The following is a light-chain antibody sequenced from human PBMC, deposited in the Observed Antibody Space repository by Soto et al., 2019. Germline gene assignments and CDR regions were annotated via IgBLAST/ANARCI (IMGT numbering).Light chain of an antibody. CDR3: EQSYRTPPT. CDR2: EAS. J-gene: IGKJ1*01. Sequence: DIQMTQSPSSLSASFGDRVTITCRASQRIGNNLNWYQQKPGKAPKLLISEASTLQRGVPSRFSGSGSGTDFTLTISSLQPEDFATYYCEQSYRTPPTFGQGTKVEI. CDR1: QRIGNN. V-gene: IGKV1-39*01.